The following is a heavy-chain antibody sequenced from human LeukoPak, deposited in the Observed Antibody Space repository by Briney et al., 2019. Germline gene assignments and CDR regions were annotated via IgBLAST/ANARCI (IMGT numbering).Heavy chain of an antibody. CDR3: ARYSGNPTAFDY. D-gene: IGHD1-26*01. CDR1: GRSISSSSYY. Sequence: PSETLSLTCTVSGRSISSSSYYWGWIRQPPGKGVEWIGNIYYSGSTYYNPSLKSRVTISVDTSNNHFSLKLSSVTAADTAVYYCARYSGNPTAFDYWGQGTLVTVSS. V-gene: IGHV4-39*02. CDR2: IYYSGST. J-gene: IGHJ4*02.